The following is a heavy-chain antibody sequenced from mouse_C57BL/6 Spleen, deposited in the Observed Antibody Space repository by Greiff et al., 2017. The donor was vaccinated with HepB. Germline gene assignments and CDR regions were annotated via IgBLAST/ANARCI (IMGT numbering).Heavy chain of an antibody. Sequence: QVQLQQSGAELVRPGASVTLSCKASGYTFTDYEMHWVKQTPVHGLEWIGAIDPETGGTAYNQKFKGKAILTADKSSSTAYMELRSLTSRDSAVCDCKRSEEDDWGQGTTLTVSP. CDR2: IDPETGGT. J-gene: IGHJ2*01. V-gene: IGHV1-15*01. CDR3: KRSEEDD. CDR1: GYTFTDYE.